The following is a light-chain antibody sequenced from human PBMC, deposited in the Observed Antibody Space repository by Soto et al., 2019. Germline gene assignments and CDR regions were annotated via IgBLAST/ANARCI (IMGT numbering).Light chain of an antibody. CDR3: SSYAGSNNLRV. V-gene: IGLV2-8*01. Sequence: QSVLTQPPSASGSPGQSVTISCTGTSSDVGGYNYVSWYQQHPGKAPKLMIYEVSKRPSGVPDRFSGSKSGNTASLTVSGLQPEDEADYYCSSYAGSNNLRVFGTGTKVTVL. J-gene: IGLJ1*01. CDR2: EVS. CDR1: SSDVGGYNY.